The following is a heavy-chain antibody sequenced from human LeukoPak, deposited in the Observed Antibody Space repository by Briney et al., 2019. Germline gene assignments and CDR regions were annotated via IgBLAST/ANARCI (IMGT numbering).Heavy chain of an antibody. J-gene: IGHJ2*01. Sequence: PSETLSLTCTVSGGSISSYYWSWIRQPPGKGLEWIGYIYYSGSTNYNPSLKSRVTISVDTSKNQFSLKLSSVTAADTAVYYCATTTRSWRYFDLWGRGTLVTVSS. CDR2: IYYSGST. CDR1: GGSISSYY. D-gene: IGHD1-1*01. CDR3: ATTTRSWRYFDL. V-gene: IGHV4-59*01.